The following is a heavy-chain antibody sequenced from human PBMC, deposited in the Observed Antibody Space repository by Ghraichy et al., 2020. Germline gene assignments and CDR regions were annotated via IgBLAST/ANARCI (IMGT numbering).Heavy chain of an antibody. Sequence: ASVKVSCKASGYTFTSYYMHWVRQAPGQGLEWMGIINPSGGSTSYAQKFQGRVTMTRDTSTSTVYMELSSLRSEDTAVYYCARGLLWFGELLSFDYWGQGTLVTVSS. V-gene: IGHV1-46*01. CDR1: GYTFTSYY. J-gene: IGHJ4*02. CDR3: ARGLLWFGELLSFDY. CDR2: INPSGGST. D-gene: IGHD3-10*01.